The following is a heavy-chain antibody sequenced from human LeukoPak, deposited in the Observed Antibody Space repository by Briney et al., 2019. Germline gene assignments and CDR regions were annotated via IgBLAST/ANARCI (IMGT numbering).Heavy chain of an antibody. CDR2: IVVDSGNT. CDR1: GFTFTSSA. J-gene: IGHJ4*02. D-gene: IGHD3-22*01. V-gene: IGHV1-58*02. CDR3: AAIGFGNYDSSGYLDY. Sequence: GASVKVSFKAAGFTFTSSAMQWVRQPRGQRHEWIGCIVVDSGNTNYAKKFQERVTITRDMSTSTAYMELSSLRSEDTAVYYCAAIGFGNYDSSGYLDYWGQGTLVTVSS.